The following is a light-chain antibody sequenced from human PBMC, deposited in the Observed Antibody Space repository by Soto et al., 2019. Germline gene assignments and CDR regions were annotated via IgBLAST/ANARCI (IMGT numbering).Light chain of an antibody. V-gene: IGKV3-15*01. Sequence: EIVMTQSPATLSLSPGERATLSCRASQSVSSNLAWYQQQPGQAPRLLLYGASTRATGITAMFSGSGSGTEFTLTISSLQSEDFAVYCCQQYNNWPLTFGGGTKVEIK. CDR1: QSVSSN. CDR2: GAS. CDR3: QQYNNWPLT. J-gene: IGKJ4*01.